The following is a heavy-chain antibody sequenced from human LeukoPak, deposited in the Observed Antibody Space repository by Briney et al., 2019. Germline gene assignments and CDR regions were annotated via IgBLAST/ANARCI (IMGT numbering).Heavy chain of an antibody. Sequence: ASVKVSCKASGYTFSGNYIQWVRQAPGQGLEWMGWINPNSGGTNYAQKFQGRVTVTRDTSISTVYMELSRLTSDDTAVYYCARDHCASTGCYEDYYYGLDVWGQGTTVTVSS. CDR3: ARDHCASTGCYEDYYYGLDV. D-gene: IGHD2-2*01. J-gene: IGHJ6*02. CDR2: INPNSGGT. CDR1: GYTFSGNY. V-gene: IGHV1-2*02.